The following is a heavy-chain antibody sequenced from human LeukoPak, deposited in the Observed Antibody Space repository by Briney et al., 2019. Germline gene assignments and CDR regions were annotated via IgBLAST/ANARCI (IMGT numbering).Heavy chain of an antibody. Sequence: GRFTISRDNAKNSLYLQMNSLRAEDTAVYYCVRRRYSSISYFFDYWGQGTLVTVSS. V-gene: IGHV3-11*06. D-gene: IGHD2-2*01. J-gene: IGHJ4*02. CDR3: VRRRYSSISYFFDY.